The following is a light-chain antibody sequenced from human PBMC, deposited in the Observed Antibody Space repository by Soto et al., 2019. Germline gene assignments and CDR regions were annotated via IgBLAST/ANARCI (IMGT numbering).Light chain of an antibody. Sequence: QSVLTQPASVSGSPGQSITISCTGSSSDVGRFDYVSWYQHHPGKAPKLMIYDVNIRPSGISNRFSGSKSGNTASLTISGLQAEDEADYHCSSYTTSYTVVFGGGTKLTVL. CDR2: DVN. V-gene: IGLV2-14*01. CDR3: SSYTTSYTVV. CDR1: SSDVGRFDY. J-gene: IGLJ2*01.